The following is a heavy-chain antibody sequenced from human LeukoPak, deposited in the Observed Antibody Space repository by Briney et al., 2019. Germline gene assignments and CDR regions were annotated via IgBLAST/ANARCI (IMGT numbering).Heavy chain of an antibody. Sequence: GGSLRLSCAASGFTFRSYALHWVRQAPGKGLEWVAVISYDGANKYYAGSVKGRFTISRDNSKNTLYLQMNSLRAEDTAVYYCARVRGLTMIVVVIYDAFDIWGQGTMVTVSS. V-gene: IGHV3-30-3*01. D-gene: IGHD3-22*01. CDR2: ISYDGANK. J-gene: IGHJ3*02. CDR1: GFTFRSYA. CDR3: ARVRGLTMIVVVIYDAFDI.